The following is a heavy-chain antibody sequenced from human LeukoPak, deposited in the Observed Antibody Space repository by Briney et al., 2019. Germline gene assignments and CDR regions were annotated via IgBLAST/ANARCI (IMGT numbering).Heavy chain of an antibody. D-gene: IGHD3-22*01. V-gene: IGHV3-53*01. CDR1: GFTVSSNY. Sequence: GGSLRLSCAASGFTVSSNYMNWVRQAPGKGLEWVSIIYSGGSTYYADSVRGRFTISRDTSKNTLYLQLNSLRAEDTAVYYCATTYCESSGYLDWYFDLWGRGTLVTVSS. CDR3: ATTYCESSGYLDWYFDL. J-gene: IGHJ2*01. CDR2: IYSGGST.